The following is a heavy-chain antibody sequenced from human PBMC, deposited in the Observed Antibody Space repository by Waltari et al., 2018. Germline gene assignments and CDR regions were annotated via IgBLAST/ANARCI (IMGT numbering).Heavy chain of an antibody. J-gene: IGHJ6*02. D-gene: IGHD1-26*01. Sequence: QVQLVQSGAEVKKPGSSVKVSCKASAGTFSSYAIIWVRQAPGQGLEWMGGIIPIFGTANYAQKFQGRVTITADESTSTAYMELSSLRSEDTAVYYCARGRSGSRPSYYGMDVWGQGTTVTVSS. CDR1: AGTFSSYA. V-gene: IGHV1-69*13. CDR3: ARGRSGSRPSYYGMDV. CDR2: IIPIFGTA.